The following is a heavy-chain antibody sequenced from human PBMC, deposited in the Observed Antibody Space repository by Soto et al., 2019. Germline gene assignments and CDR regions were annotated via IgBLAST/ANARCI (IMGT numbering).Heavy chain of an antibody. Sequence: ASVKVSCKASGYTFTSYYMHWVRQAPGQGLEWMGIINPSGGSTSYAQKFQGRVTMTRDTSTSTVYMELSSLRSEDTAVYYCARLGYYYDSSGYPDKSDYWGQGTLVTVSS. CDR2: INPSGGST. V-gene: IGHV1-46*01. CDR3: ARLGYYYDSSGYPDKSDY. D-gene: IGHD3-22*01. J-gene: IGHJ4*02. CDR1: GYTFTSYY.